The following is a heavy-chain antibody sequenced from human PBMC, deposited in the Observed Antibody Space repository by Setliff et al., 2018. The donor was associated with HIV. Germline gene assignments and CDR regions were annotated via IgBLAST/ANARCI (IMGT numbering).Heavy chain of an antibody. Sequence: SETLSLTCTVSGGSISSHYWSWIRQPPGKGLEWIGHIYYSGSTDYNPSLKSRVTISLDTSKNQFSLKLTSVTAADTAVYYCAREGRYSSACFFDYWGQGTLVTGSS. J-gene: IGHJ4*02. V-gene: IGHV4-59*11. CDR1: GGSISSHY. CDR2: IYYSGST. CDR3: AREGRYSSACFFDY. D-gene: IGHD6-19*01.